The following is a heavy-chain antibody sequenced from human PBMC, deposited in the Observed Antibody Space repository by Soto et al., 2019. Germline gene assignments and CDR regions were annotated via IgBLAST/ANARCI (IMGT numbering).Heavy chain of an antibody. Sequence: EVQLLESGGGLVQPGGSLTLSCATSGFTFSSYAMVWVRQAAEKGLEWVASISNNGDTAYYADSVKGRFTISRGNSENTLYMQMHGLRADAPALYSCPNSRVFIGAIVTLLDSWGQGTHVTVSS. V-gene: IGHV3-23*01. CDR2: ISNNGDTA. CDR3: PNSRVFIGAIVTLLDS. D-gene: IGHD3-16*02. CDR1: GFTFSSYA. J-gene: IGHJ4*02.